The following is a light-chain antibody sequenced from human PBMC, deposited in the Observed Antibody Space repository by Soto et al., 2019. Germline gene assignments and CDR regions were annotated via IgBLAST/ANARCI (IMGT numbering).Light chain of an antibody. J-gene: IGKJ4*01. V-gene: IGKV3-15*01. CDR3: QQYNNWPLT. Sequence: EIVMTQSPATLSVSPGERATLSCRASQSVSSNLAWYQQKLGQAPRLLIYGASTRATGIPARFSGSGSGTEFTLXXXSLQSEDFAXYYCQQYNNWPLTFGGGTKVEIK. CDR2: GAS. CDR1: QSVSSN.